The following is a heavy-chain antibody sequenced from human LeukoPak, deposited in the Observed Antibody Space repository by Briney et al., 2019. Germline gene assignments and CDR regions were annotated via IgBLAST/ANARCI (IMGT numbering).Heavy chain of an antibody. J-gene: IGHJ4*02. CDR2: IDPSSTYI. V-gene: IGHV3-21*04. CDR1: GFTFRSYS. D-gene: IGHD3-16*01. Sequence: PGGSLRLSCAASGFTFRSYSMNWVRQAPGKGLEWVSAIDPSSTYIYYADSVKGRFTISRDNSKNTLYLQMNSLRAEDTAVYYCARGGLFDYWGQGTLVTVSS. CDR3: ARGGLFDY.